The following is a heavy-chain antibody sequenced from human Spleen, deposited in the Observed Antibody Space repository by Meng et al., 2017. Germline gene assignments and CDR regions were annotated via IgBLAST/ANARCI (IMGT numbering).Heavy chain of an antibody. CDR3: WVTLANY. CDR1: GFTFSSYS. CDR2: ISSSNSYI. D-gene: IGHD2-21*02. V-gene: IGHV3-21*01. J-gene: IGHJ4*02. Sequence: EVQLVESGGGLVKPGGSLRLSCAASGFTFSSYSMNWVRQAPGKGLEWVSSISSSNSYIYYPDSVKGRFTISRDNAKNSLYLQMNSLRAEDTAVYYCWVTLANYWGQGTLVTVSS.